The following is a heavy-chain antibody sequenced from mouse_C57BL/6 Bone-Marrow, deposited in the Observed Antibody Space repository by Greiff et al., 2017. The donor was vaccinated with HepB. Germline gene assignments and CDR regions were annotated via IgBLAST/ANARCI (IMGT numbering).Heavy chain of an antibody. CDR3: ARSHYYGSSSYAMDY. V-gene: IGHV1-66*01. D-gene: IGHD1-1*01. CDR2: IYPGSGNT. J-gene: IGHJ4*01. Sequence: QVQLKESGPELVKPGASVKISCKASGYSFTSYYIHWVKQRPGQGLEWIGWIYPGSGNTKYNEKFKGKATLTADTSSSTAYMQLSSLTSEDSAVYYCARSHYYGSSSYAMDYWGQGTSVTVSS. CDR1: GYSFTSYY.